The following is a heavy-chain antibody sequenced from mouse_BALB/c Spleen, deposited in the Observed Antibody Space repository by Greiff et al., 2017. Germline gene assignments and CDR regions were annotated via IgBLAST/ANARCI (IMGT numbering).Heavy chain of an antibody. Sequence: QVQLQQPGAELVRPGASVKLSCKASGYTFTSYWINWVKQRPGQGLEWIGNIYPSDSYTNYNQKFKDKATLTVDKSSSTAYMQLSSPTSEDSAVYYCTRSRGNYAMDYWGQGTSVTVSS. CDR2: IYPSDSYT. V-gene: IGHV1-69*02. CDR1: GYTFTSYW. CDR3: TRSRGNYAMDY. J-gene: IGHJ4*01.